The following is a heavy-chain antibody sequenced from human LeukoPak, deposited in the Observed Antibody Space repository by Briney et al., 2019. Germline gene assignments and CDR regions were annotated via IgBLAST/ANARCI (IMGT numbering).Heavy chain of an antibody. D-gene: IGHD6-19*01. V-gene: IGHV1-69*13. CDR2: FIPVFGPA. CDR3: ARDPSSSGWHNRFDY. Sequence: SVKVSCKASGGTFSNYAVSWVRQAPGQGLEWMGGFIPVFGPANYAQKFQGRVTITADESTSTAYMELSSLRSDDTAVYYCARDPSSSGWHNRFDYWGQGTLVTVSS. CDR1: GGTFSNYA. J-gene: IGHJ4*02.